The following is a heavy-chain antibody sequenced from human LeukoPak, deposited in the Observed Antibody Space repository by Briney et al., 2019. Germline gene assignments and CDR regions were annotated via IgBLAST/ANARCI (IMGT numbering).Heavy chain of an antibody. V-gene: IGHV3-48*01. Sequence: GGSLRLSCAASGFTFNSYAFNWVRQAPGKGLEWVSYISSSSNVIYYADSVKGRFTISRDNSKNTLYLQMNSLRAEDTAVYYCAKGSKEVLFTRDHYMDVWGKGTTVTISS. D-gene: IGHD3-3*01. CDR2: ISSSSNVI. J-gene: IGHJ6*03. CDR1: GFTFNSYA. CDR3: AKGSKEVLFTRDHYMDV.